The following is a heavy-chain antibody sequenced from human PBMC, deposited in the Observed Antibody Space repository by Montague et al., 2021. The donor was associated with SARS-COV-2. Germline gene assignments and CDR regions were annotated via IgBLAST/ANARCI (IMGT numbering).Heavy chain of an antibody. J-gene: IGHJ6*02. D-gene: IGHD3-16*01. CDR3: ARANYYVMTSKAYAMGV. CDR2: IFYRGGT. V-gene: IGHV4-31*03. CDR1: GGSISSGGYY. Sequence: TLSLTCTVSGGSISSGGYYWSWVRQPPGKGLDWIGYIFYRGGTYYNPSLKSRVSMSVDTSKIQFSLNLTSVTAADTAVYYCARANYYVMTSKAYAMGVWGQGTTVTVSS.